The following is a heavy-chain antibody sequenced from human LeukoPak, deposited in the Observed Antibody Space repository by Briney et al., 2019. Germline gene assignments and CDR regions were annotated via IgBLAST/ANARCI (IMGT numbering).Heavy chain of an antibody. CDR2: ISYDGSNI. V-gene: IGHV3-30-3*01. J-gene: IGHJ3*02. Sequence: GGSLRLSCAASGFTFSSYAMHWVRQAPGKGLEWVAVISYDGSNIYYADSVKGRFTISRDNSKNTLYLQMNSLRAEDTAVYYCARGIPITATGYDAFDIWGQGTMVTVSS. D-gene: IGHD6-13*01. CDR1: GFTFSSYA. CDR3: ARGIPITATGYDAFDI.